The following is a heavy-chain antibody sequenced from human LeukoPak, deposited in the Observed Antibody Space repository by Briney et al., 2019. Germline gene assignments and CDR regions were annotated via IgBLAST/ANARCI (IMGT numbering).Heavy chain of an antibody. CDR3: ARDACVSCGGDCCHDP. J-gene: IGHJ5*02. V-gene: IGHV1-18*01. D-gene: IGHD2-21*02. Sequence: ASVKVSCKASGYTFTSYDINWVRQATGQGLEWMAWISANNGETRYAQKFQGRVILTTDTPTTTAYMELRNLRSDDTAVYYCARDACVSCGGDCCHDPWGQGTLVTVSS. CDR1: GYTFTSYD. CDR2: ISANNGET.